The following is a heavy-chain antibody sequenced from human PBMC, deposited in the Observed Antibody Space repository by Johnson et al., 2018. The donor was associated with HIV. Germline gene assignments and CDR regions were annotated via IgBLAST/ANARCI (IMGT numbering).Heavy chain of an antibody. J-gene: IGHJ3*02. CDR1: GFAFSDCY. V-gene: IGHV3-11*04. Sequence: QVQLVESGGGLVKPGGSLRLSCAASGFAFSDCYMSWIRQAPGKGLEWISYISSSGSTIYYADSVKGRFTLSRENAKNSFYLQMNSMRAVDTAVYYCASWLDDDCGSGSPNAFDIWGQGTMVTFSS. CDR3: ASWLDDDCGSGSPNAFDI. D-gene: IGHD3-10*01. CDR2: ISSSGSTI.